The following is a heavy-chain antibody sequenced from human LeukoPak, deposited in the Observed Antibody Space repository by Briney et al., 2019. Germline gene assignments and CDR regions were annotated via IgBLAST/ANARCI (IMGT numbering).Heavy chain of an antibody. J-gene: IGHJ3*02. D-gene: IGHD6-13*01. CDR1: GFTFDDYA. V-gene: IGHV3-9*03. CDR3: AKGIAAPELGDAFDI. Sequence: GRSLRLSCAASGFTFDDYAMHWVRQAPGKGLEWVSGISWNSGSIGYADSVKGRFTISRDNAKNSLYLQMNSLRAEDMALYYCAKGIAAPELGDAFDIWGQGTMVTVSS. CDR2: ISWNSGSI.